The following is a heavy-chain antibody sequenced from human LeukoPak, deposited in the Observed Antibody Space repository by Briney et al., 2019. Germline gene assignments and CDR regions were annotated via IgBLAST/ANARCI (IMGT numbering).Heavy chain of an antibody. J-gene: IGHJ4*02. D-gene: IGHD2-21*02. CDR3: AQQYCGGDCYSGFDY. CDR1: GFTFSSYG. CDR2: IRYDGSNK. Sequence: GGSLRLSCAASGFTFSSYGMHWVRQAPGKGLEWVAFIRYDGSNKYYADSVKGRFTISRDNSKNTLYLQMNSLRAEDTAVYYCAQQYCGGDCYSGFDYWGRGTLVTVSS. V-gene: IGHV3-30*02.